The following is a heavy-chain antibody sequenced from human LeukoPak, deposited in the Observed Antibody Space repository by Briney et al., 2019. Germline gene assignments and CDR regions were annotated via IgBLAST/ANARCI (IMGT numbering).Heavy chain of an antibody. D-gene: IGHD3-22*01. CDR3: ARGGGYYDSSGYYPPGY. Sequence: GGSLRLSCAASGFTFSTYDMHWVRQAPGKGLEWVAFIRYDGSNKYYADSVKGRFTISRDNSKNTLYLQMNSLRAEDTAVYYCARGGGYYDSSGYYPPGYWGQGTLVTVPS. CDR1: GFTFSTYD. V-gene: IGHV3-30*02. J-gene: IGHJ4*02. CDR2: IRYDGSNK.